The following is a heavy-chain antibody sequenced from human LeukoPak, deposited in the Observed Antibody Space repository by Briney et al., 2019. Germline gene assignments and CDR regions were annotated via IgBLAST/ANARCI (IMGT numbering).Heavy chain of an antibody. Sequence: PGGSLRLSCAASGFTFSSYWMNWVRQAPGKGLVWVSRINSDGSSTSYADSVKGRFTISRDNSKNTLYLQMNSLRAEDTAVYYCARDTSGSYKAFDIWGQGTMVTVSS. CDR2: INSDGSST. D-gene: IGHD3-10*01. CDR3: ARDTSGSYKAFDI. J-gene: IGHJ3*02. V-gene: IGHV3-74*01. CDR1: GFTFSSYW.